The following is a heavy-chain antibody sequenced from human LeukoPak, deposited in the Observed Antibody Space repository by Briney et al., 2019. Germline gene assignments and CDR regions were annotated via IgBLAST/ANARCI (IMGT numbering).Heavy chain of an antibody. CDR1: GFTVSSNY. D-gene: IGHD6-13*01. CDR2: IYSGGST. V-gene: IGHV3-66*01. CDR3: AKDGAAAGQDYYYYGMDV. J-gene: IGHJ6*02. Sequence: GGSLRLSCAASGFTVSSNYMSWVRQAPGKGLEWVSVIYSGGSTYYSDSVKGRFTISRDNSKNTLYLQMNSLRAEDTAVYYCAKDGAAAGQDYYYYGMDVWGQGTTVTVSS.